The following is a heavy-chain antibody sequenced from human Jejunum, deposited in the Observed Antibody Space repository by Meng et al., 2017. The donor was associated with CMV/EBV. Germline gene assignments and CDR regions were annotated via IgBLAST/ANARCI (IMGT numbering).Heavy chain of an antibody. CDR3: ATTVHPVAYLNYFDP. Sequence: GDSLAHSYGSWIRQPQGTGLEWIGYLYYSATASYSRSLRGRVIISAATAKNHFSLSLTSMTAADTAVYFCATTVHPVAYLNYFDPWGQGTLVTVSS. V-gene: IGHV4-59*01. CDR2: LYYSATA. J-gene: IGHJ5*02. D-gene: IGHD4-17*01. CDR1: GDSLAHSY.